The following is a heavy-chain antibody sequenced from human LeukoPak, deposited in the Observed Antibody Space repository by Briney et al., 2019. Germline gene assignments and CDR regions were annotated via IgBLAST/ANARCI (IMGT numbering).Heavy chain of an antibody. D-gene: IGHD3-10*02. Sequence: GGSLRLSCAASGFTFSSYAMSWVRQVPGKGLVWVSRIRSDGGSTSYADSVKGRFTISRDNAENTLYLQMDSLRAEDTAVYYCARDGVRGWDAFDVWGQGTTVIVSS. V-gene: IGHV3-74*01. CDR2: IRSDGGST. J-gene: IGHJ3*01. CDR1: GFTFSSYA. CDR3: ARDGVRGWDAFDV.